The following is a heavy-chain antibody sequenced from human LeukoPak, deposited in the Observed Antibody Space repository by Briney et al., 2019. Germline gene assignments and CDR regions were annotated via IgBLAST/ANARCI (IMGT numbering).Heavy chain of an antibody. CDR3: ASIAARLNFDY. CDR1: GSTFSSYA. J-gene: IGHJ4*02. CDR2: ISYDGSNK. D-gene: IGHD6-6*01. V-gene: IGHV3-30*01. Sequence: PGRSLRLSCAASGSTFSSYAMHWVRQAPGKGLEWVAVISYDGSNKYYADSVKGRFTISRDNSKNTLYLQMNSLRAEDTAVYYCASIAARLNFDYWGQGTLVTVSS.